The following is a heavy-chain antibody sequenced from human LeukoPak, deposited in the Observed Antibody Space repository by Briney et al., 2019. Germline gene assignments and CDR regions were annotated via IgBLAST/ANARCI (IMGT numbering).Heavy chain of an antibody. CDR3: ARELCSGGSCQLWGYFDY. CDR1: GFTFSSYA. CDR2: ISYDGSNK. V-gene: IGHV3-30-3*01. Sequence: GGSLGLSCAASGFTFSSYAMHWVRQAPGKGLEWVAVISYDGSNKYYADSVKGRFTISRDNSKNTLYLQMNSLRAEDTAVYYCARELCSGGSCQLWGYFDYWGQGTLVTVSS. J-gene: IGHJ4*02. D-gene: IGHD2-15*01.